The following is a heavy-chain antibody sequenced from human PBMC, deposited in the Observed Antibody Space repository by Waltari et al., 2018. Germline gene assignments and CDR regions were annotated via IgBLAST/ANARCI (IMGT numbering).Heavy chain of an antibody. CDR2: IYYSGRT. V-gene: IGHV4-39*07. CDR3: ARGSTVTHNWFDP. J-gene: IGHJ5*02. Sequence: QLQLQESGPGLVKPSETLSLTCTVSGGSISSSSYYWGWIRQPPGKGLEWIGSIYYSGRTYYNPSLKSRVTISVDTSKNQFSLKLSSVTAADTAVYYCARGSTVTHNWFDPWGQGTLVTVSS. CDR1: GGSISSSSYY. D-gene: IGHD4-17*01.